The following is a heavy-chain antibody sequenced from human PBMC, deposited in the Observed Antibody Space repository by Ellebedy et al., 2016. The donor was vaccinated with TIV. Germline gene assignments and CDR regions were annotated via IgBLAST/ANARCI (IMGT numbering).Heavy chain of an antibody. D-gene: IGHD6-19*01. V-gene: IGHV1-18*04. J-gene: IGHJ4*02. CDR2: ISRYHGNT. Sequence: ASVKVSCKASGYTFTSYDISWVRQAPGQGLEWMGWISRYHGNTLYAQKFQGRVTMTTDTSTNTAYMELRSLRSDDTAMYYCARAGGWYLVDFWGQGTLVTVSS. CDR1: GYTFTSYD. CDR3: ARAGGWYLVDF.